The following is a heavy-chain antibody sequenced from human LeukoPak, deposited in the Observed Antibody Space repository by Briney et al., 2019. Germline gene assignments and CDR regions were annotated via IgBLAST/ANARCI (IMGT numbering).Heavy chain of an antibody. Sequence: GGSLRLSCAASGFTFSSYAMHWVRQAPGKGLEYVSAISSNGGSTYYANSVKGRFTISRDNSKNTLHLQMGSLRAEDMAVYYCARGSYYDSSGYLDYWGQGTLVTVSS. V-gene: IGHV3-64*01. J-gene: IGHJ4*02. CDR2: ISSNGGST. CDR3: ARGSYYDSSGYLDY. CDR1: GFTFSSYA. D-gene: IGHD3-22*01.